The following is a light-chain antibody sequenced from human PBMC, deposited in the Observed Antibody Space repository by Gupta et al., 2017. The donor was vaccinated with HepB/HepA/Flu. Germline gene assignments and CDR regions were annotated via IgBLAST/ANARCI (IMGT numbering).Light chain of an antibody. Sequence: MVLRPSPATLSLSPGERATLSCRASQSVSSYLAWYQQKPGQAPRLLIYDASNRATGIPARFSGSGSETDFTLTISSLEPEDFAVYYCQQRSNWPLTFGGGTKVEIK. CDR1: QSVSSY. J-gene: IGKJ4*01. CDR2: DAS. CDR3: QQRSNWPLT. V-gene: IGKV3-11*01.